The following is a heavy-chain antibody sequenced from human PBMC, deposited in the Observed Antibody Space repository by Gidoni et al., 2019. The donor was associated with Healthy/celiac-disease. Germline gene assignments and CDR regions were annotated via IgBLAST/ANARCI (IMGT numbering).Heavy chain of an antibody. D-gene: IGHD2-21*01. V-gene: IGHV1-18*04. CDR3: ARPRWGWLPQNVFDY. CDR2: ISAYNGNT. J-gene: IGHJ4*02. CDR1: GYAFTSYG. Sequence: QVQLVQSGAEVKKPGASVKVSCKASGYAFTSYGISWVRQAPGQGLEWMGWISAYNGNTNCAQKLQGRVTMTTDTSTSTAYMELRSLRSDDTAVYYCARPRWGWLPQNVFDYWGQGTLVTVSS.